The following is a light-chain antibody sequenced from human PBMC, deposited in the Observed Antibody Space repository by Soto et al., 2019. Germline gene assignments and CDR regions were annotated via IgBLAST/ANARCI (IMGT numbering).Light chain of an antibody. CDR2: AAS. Sequence: DIQVTQSPSSLSASVGDRVTITCRASRAINYDLAWYQQKPGKVPKLLISAASTLHSGVPSRFSGSGSWTDFTLTISRLQPEDVATYFFQKYDTAPLTFGGGPKVDIK. CDR1: RAINYD. CDR3: QKYDTAPLT. J-gene: IGKJ4*01. V-gene: IGKV1-27*01.